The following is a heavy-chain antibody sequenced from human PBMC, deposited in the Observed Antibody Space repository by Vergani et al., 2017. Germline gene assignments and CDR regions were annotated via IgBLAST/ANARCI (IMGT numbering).Heavy chain of an antibody. J-gene: IGHJ6*03. CDR1: GDSIRSGVYY. V-gene: IGHV4-31*03. D-gene: IGHD2/OR15-2a*01. CDR3: ARAGLPFYAFYMDV. Sequence: QVQLQESGPGLVKPSQTLSLTCTVSGDSIRSGVYYWGWIRQHPGQGLEWIGYIYHTGTTYYNPSLGGRINISVDTSKNQLSLKLTSVTAADTAVYFCARAGLPFYAFYMDVWGKGITVTVSS. CDR2: IYHTGTT.